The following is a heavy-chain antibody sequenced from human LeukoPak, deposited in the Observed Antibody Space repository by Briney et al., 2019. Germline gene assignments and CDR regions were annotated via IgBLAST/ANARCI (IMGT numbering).Heavy chain of an antibody. V-gene: IGHV1-24*01. CDR2: FDPVPGET. J-gene: IGHJ3*02. Sequence: GASVKVSCKVSGYTLTDLSVHWVRQAPGKGLEWMGGFDPVPGETIYAEKFQGRVTVTEDTSTDTAYMELSSLRSEDTAVYYCATDHPVTMIVAHAFDIWGQGTMVTASS. CDR1: GYTLTDLS. D-gene: IGHD3-22*01. CDR3: ATDHPVTMIVAHAFDI.